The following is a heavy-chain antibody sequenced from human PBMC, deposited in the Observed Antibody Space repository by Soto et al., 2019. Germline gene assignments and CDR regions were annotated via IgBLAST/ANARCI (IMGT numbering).Heavy chain of an antibody. J-gene: IGHJ4*02. CDR2: IWYDGSNK. D-gene: IGHD6-19*01. CDR1: GFTFSSYG. CDR3: ARGLSGWFDY. V-gene: IGHV3-33*01. Sequence: GGSLRLSCAASGFTFSSYGMHWVRKAPGKGLEWVAVIWYDGSNKYYADSVKGRFTISRDNSKNTLYLQMNSLRAEDTAVYYCARGLSGWFDYWGQGTLVTVSS.